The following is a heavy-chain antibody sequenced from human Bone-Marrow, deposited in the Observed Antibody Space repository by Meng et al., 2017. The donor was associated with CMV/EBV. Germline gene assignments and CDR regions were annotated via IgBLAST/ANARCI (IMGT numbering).Heavy chain of an antibody. Sequence: SCAASGFTFSDYYMNWVRQAPGKGLEWVSSISSSSSYIYYADSVKGRFTISRDNAKNSLYLQMNSLRAEDTAVYYCARGGIAARIRGSWFDPWGQGTLVTVSS. V-gene: IGHV3-21*01. CDR2: ISSSSSYI. CDR3: ARGGIAARIRGSWFDP. J-gene: IGHJ5*02. CDR1: GFTFSDYY. D-gene: IGHD6-6*01.